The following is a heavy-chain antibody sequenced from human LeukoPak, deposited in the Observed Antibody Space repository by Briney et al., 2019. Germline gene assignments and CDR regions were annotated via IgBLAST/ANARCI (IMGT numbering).Heavy chain of an antibody. J-gene: IGHJ4*02. CDR3: AKEWIQGVINY. V-gene: IGHV3-30*18. CDR1: GFTFNSYG. D-gene: IGHD3-10*01. Sequence: VGYLRLSCAAYGFTFNSYGMHWVRQAPGEGLEWGAVISNDGYNKYYTDSVKGRFTISRDNSKNTLYLQMNSLRAEDTAVYYCAKEWIQGVINYWGQGTLVIVSS. CDR2: ISNDGYNK.